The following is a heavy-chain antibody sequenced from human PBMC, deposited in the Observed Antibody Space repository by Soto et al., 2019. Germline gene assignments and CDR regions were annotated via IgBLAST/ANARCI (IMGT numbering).Heavy chain of an antibody. D-gene: IGHD2-8*01. CDR3: AKCLGVGHYTNGIWHRLQH. CDR1: GFIFGNYA. CDR2: IGGSGGDT. J-gene: IGHJ1*01. Sequence: EEQLLESGGGLVQPGGSLRLSCAGSGFIFGNYAMSWVRQAPGKGLEWVSNIGGSGGDTYYADSVKGRFTVSRDNSKNTLYLQMNSLRAEDTAVYYCAKCLGVGHYTNGIWHRLQHWGQGTLVTVSS. V-gene: IGHV3-23*01.